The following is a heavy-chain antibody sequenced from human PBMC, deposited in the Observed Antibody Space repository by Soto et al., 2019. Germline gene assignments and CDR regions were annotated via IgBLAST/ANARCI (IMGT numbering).Heavy chain of an antibody. J-gene: IGHJ4*02. D-gene: IGHD6-19*01. CDR3: ARGERAVAGSWCFGY. CDR2: INHSGST. V-gene: IGHV4-34*01. CDR1: GGYFSGYY. Sequence: PSETLSLTCAVYGGYFSGYYWSWIRQPPGKGLEWIGEINHSGSTNYNPSLKSRVTISVDTSKNQFSLKLSSVTAADTAVYYCARGERAVAGSWCFGYWGQGTLVTVSS.